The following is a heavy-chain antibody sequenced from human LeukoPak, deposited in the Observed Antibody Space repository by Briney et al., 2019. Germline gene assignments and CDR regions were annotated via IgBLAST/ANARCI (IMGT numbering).Heavy chain of an antibody. Sequence: SETLSLTCTVSGGSISSSSYYWGWIRQPPGKGLEWIGSIYYSGSTYYNPSLKSRVTISVDTSKNQFSRKLSSVTAADTAVYYCARHREMATIDYWGQGTLVTVSS. V-gene: IGHV4-39*01. CDR2: IYYSGST. D-gene: IGHD5-24*01. CDR1: GGSISSSSYY. CDR3: ARHREMATIDY. J-gene: IGHJ4*02.